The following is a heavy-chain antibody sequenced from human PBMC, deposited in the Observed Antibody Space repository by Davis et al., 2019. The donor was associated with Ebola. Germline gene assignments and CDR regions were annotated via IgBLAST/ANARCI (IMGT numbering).Heavy chain of an antibody. V-gene: IGHV4-31*03. D-gene: IGHD2-15*01. J-gene: IGHJ4*02. CDR2: MYYSGST. Sequence: PANTLSLPFTLSGGSIIRGDYYWSWIRQHPGKGLEWIRYMYYSGSTNYNSSLKSRITMSLDTSKNQFSLKLSSVTAADTAMYYCARDSGPIPLADWGQGTLVTVSS. CDR3: ARDSGPIPLAD. CDR1: GGSIIRGDYY.